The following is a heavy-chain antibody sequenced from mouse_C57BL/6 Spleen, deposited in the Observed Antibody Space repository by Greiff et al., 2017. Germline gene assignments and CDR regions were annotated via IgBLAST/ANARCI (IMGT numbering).Heavy chain of an antibody. CDR3: ARTAQATYAMDY. Sequence: EVMLVESGGGLVKPGGSLKLSCAASGFTFSDYGMHWVRQAPEKGLEWVAYISSGSSTIYYADTVKGRFTISRDNAKNTLFLQMTSLRSEDTAMYYCARTAQATYAMDYWGQGTSVTVSS. V-gene: IGHV5-17*01. CDR1: GFTFSDYG. CDR2: ISSGSSTI. J-gene: IGHJ4*01. D-gene: IGHD3-2*02.